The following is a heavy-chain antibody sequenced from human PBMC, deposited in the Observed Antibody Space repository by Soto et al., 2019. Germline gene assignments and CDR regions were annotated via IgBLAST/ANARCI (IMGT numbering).Heavy chain of an antibody. CDR1: VVSISTSGLG. V-gene: IGHV2-5*05. J-gene: IGHJ5*02. CDR2: IYWADDK. Sequence: QIPLKESGQTLVKPTKPLTLTCTFSVVSISTSGLGVGWIRQPPGKALECLALIYWADDKRYGPSLKSRRTITKDTSKNPVVLTMTNMNPVDTATYYWARRRILGRNWFDPWGERTLVTVSS. CDR3: ARRRILGRNWFDP. D-gene: IGHD3-3*01.